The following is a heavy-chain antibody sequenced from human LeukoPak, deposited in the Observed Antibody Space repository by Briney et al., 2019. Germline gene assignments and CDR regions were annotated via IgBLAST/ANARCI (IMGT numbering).Heavy chain of an antibody. J-gene: IGHJ4*02. CDR1: GFPFSSYG. V-gene: IGHV3-30*18. D-gene: IGHD3-10*01. CDR2: ISYDGTNI. Sequence: PGGSLRLSCAASGFPFSSYGMHWVRQAPGKGLEWVAVISYDGTNIYYADSVKGRFTISRDNSKNTLYLQMNSLRAEDTAVYYCAKGRQTYYYGSGSYYGYWGQGTLVTVSS. CDR3: AKGRQTYYYGSGSYYGY.